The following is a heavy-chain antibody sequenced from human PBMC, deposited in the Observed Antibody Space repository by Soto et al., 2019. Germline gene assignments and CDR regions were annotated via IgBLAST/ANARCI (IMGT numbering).Heavy chain of an antibody. V-gene: IGHV1-3*01. J-gene: IGHJ4*02. CDR1: GYTFTSYA. CDR2: INAGNGNT. D-gene: IGHD3-3*01. CDR3: ARGAARITIFGVVSVY. Sequence: GASVKVSCKASGYTFTSYAMHWVRQAPGQRLEWMGWINAGNGNTKYSQKFQGRVTITRDTSASTAYMELSSLRSEDTAVYYCARGAARITIFGVVSVYWGQGTLVTVSS.